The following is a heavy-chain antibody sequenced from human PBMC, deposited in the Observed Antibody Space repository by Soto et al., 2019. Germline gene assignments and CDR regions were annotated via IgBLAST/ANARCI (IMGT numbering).Heavy chain of an antibody. CDR3: AKSGGYSYVTDAFDI. J-gene: IGHJ3*02. CDR2: ISWNSGSI. Sequence: QPGGSLRLSCAASGFTFDDYAMHWVRQAPGKGLEWVSGISWNSGSIGYADSVKGRFTISRDNAKNSLYLQMNSLRAEDTALYYCAKSGGYSYVTDAFDIWGQGTMVTVSS. V-gene: IGHV3-9*01. CDR1: GFTFDDYA. D-gene: IGHD5-18*01.